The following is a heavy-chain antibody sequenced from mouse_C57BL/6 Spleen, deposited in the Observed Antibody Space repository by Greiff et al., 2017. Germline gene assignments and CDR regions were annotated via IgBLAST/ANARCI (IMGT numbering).Heavy chain of an antibody. CDR3: AGGYGSTYYAMDY. CDR1: GFNIKNTY. CDR2: IDPANGNT. D-gene: IGHD1-1*01. J-gene: IGHJ4*01. Sequence: EVQLQQSVAELVRPGASVKLSCTASGFNIKNTYMHWVKQRPEPGLEWIGRIDPANGNTKYAPKFQGKATITADTSSNTAYLQLSSLTSEDTAIYYCAGGYGSTYYAMDYWGQGTSVTVSS. V-gene: IGHV14-3*01.